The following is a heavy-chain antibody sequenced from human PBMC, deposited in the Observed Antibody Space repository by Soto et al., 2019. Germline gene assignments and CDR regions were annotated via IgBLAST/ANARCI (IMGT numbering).Heavy chain of an antibody. CDR2: NYYSGIT. Sequence: QVQLQESGPGLVKPSQTLSLTCTVSGGSINSGGYYWTWIRQHPGKGLEWLGYNYYSGITYYNPSLKSRLTISLDTSKNQFSLKLSSVTAADTAVYHCARGSSIAGLYYGMDVWGQGTTVTVSS. V-gene: IGHV4-31*03. J-gene: IGHJ6*02. CDR1: GGSINSGGYY. CDR3: ARGSSIAGLYYGMDV. D-gene: IGHD6-6*01.